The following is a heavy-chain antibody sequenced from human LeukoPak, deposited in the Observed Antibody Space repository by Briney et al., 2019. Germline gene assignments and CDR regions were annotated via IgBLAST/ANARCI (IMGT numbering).Heavy chain of an antibody. D-gene: IGHD6-19*01. Sequence: GGSLRLSCAASGFTFSSYEMNWVRQTPGKGLEWVSVIYSGGSAYYADSVKGRFTISRDNSKNTLYLQMNSLRAEDTAVYYCARVEQWFLYWGQGTLVTVSS. CDR3: ARVEQWFLY. CDR2: IYSGGSA. CDR1: GFTFSSYE. V-gene: IGHV3-66*01. J-gene: IGHJ4*02.